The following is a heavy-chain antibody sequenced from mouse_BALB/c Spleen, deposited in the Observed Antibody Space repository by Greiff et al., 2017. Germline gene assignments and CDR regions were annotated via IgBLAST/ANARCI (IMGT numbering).Heavy chain of an antibody. CDR3: ARDYGYGYAMDY. CDR2: ISSGSSTI. J-gene: IGHJ4*01. V-gene: IGHV5-17*02. CDR1: GFTFSSFG. Sequence: EVKVEESGGGLVQPGGSRKLSCAASGFTFSSFGMHWVRQAPEKGLEWVAYISSGSSTICYADTVKGRFTISRDNPKNTLFLQMTSLRSEDTAMYYCARDYGYGYAMDYWGQGTSVTVSS. D-gene: IGHD1-2*01.